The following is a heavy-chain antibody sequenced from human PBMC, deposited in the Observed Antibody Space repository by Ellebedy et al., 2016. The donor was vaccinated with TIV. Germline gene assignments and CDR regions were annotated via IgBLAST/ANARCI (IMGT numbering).Heavy chain of an antibody. CDR1: GAPSGNYF. J-gene: IGHJ4*02. CDR3: TRGLPAAWELAGA. V-gene: IGHV4-34*01. D-gene: IGHD1-26*01. Sequence: SETLSLTXAVSGAPSGNYFWSWIRQPPGKGLEWIGEVTHTGGTNYNPSLESRVTMSLDTSKQTQFSLNVSSVTAADTAIYYCTRGLPAAWELAGAWGQGALVTVSS. CDR2: VTHTGGT.